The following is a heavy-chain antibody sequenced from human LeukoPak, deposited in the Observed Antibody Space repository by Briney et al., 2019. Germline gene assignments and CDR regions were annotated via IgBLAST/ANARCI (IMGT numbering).Heavy chain of an antibody. CDR3: ARVGSSGWYGFFDY. Sequence: SETLSLTCTVSGGSISSYYWNWIRQPPGKGLEWIGYIYYSGSTNYNPSLKSRVTISVDTSKNQFSLKLSSVTAADTAVYYCARVGSSGWYGFFDYWGQGTLVTVSS. J-gene: IGHJ4*02. V-gene: IGHV4-59*01. CDR2: IYYSGST. D-gene: IGHD6-19*01. CDR1: GGSISSYY.